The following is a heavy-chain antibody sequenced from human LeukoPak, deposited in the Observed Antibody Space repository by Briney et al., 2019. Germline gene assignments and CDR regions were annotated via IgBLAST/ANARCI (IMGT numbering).Heavy chain of an antibody. CDR2: FDPEEDET. D-gene: IGHD1-26*01. CDR1: GYTIREFS. Sequence: GASVKVSCKVSGYTIREFSMHWVRQAPGKGPEWLGNFDPEEDETIYAQKFQGRVTMTRDTSISTAYMELSRLRSDDTAVYYCARVFGRQLPDYWGQGTLVTVSS. CDR3: ARVFGRQLPDY. V-gene: IGHV1-24*01. J-gene: IGHJ4*02.